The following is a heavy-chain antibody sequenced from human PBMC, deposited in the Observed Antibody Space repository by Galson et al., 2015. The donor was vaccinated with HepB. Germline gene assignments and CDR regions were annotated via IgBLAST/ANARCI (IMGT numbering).Heavy chain of an antibody. J-gene: IGHJ4*02. V-gene: IGHV3-21*04. D-gene: IGHD3-3*01. Sequence: SLRLSCAASGFTFSSYSMNWVRQAPGKGLEWVSSISSSSSYIYYADSVKGRLTISRDNSKNTLYLQMNSLRAEDTAVYYCAKADVLRFLEWLLYGSYWGQGTLVTVSS. CDR2: ISSSSSYI. CDR1: GFTFSSYS. CDR3: AKADVLRFLEWLLYGSY.